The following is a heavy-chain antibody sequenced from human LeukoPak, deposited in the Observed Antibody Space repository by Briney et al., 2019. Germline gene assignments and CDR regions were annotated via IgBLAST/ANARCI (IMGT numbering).Heavy chain of an antibody. J-gene: IGHJ5*02. V-gene: IGHV3-7*01. Sequence: GGSLRLSCAASGFTFSNYWMSWVRQAPGKGLEWVANIKQDGSEKYYVDSVKGRFTISRDNAKNSLYLQMNSLRAEDTALYHCVRVLSGSWDWFDPWGQGTLVTVSS. CDR3: VRVLSGSWDWFDP. CDR2: IKQDGSEK. D-gene: IGHD3-22*01. CDR1: GFTFSNYW.